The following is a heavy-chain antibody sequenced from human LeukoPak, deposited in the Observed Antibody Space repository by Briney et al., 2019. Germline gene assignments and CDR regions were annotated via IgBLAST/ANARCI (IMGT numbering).Heavy chain of an antibody. V-gene: IGHV3-30*02. Sequence: GGFLRLSCAASGFTFSSYGMHWVRQAPGKGLEWVAFIRSDGSNKYYADSVKGRFTISRDNSKSTLYLQMNSLRAEDSAVYYCAKSYLWFGELSHFDYWGQGTLVTVSS. J-gene: IGHJ4*02. D-gene: IGHD3-10*01. CDR3: AKSYLWFGELSHFDY. CDR2: IRSDGSNK. CDR1: GFTFSSYG.